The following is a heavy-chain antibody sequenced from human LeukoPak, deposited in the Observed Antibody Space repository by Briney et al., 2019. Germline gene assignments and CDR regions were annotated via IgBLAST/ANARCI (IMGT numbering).Heavy chain of an antibody. V-gene: IGHV3-23*01. Sequence: PGGSLRLSCAASGFTFSSYAMSWVRQAPGKGLEWVSAISGSGGSTYYADSVKGRFTISRENSKNTLYLQMNSLRAEDTAVYYCAKGVVPAALYGNYFDYWGQGTLVTVSS. CDR1: GFTFSSYA. J-gene: IGHJ4*02. CDR3: AKGVVPAALYGNYFDY. D-gene: IGHD2-2*01. CDR2: ISGSGGST.